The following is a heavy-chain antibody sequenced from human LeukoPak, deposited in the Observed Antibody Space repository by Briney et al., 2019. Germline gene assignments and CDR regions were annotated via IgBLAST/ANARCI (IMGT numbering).Heavy chain of an antibody. Sequence: GGSLRLSCAASGFTFSSYGMHWVRQAPGKGLEWVAFIRYDGSNKYYADSVKGRFTISRDNSKNTLYLQMNSLRAEDTAVYYCAKTPYIAARGDFDYWGQGTLATVSS. CDR3: AKTPYIAARGDFDY. V-gene: IGHV3-30*02. D-gene: IGHD6-6*01. CDR1: GFTFSSYG. CDR2: IRYDGSNK. J-gene: IGHJ4*02.